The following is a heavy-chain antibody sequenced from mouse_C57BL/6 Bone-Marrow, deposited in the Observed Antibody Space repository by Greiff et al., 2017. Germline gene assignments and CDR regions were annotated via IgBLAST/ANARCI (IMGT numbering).Heavy chain of an antibody. D-gene: IGHD1-1*01. CDR2: INPSNGGT. CDR1: GYTFTSYW. J-gene: IGHJ1*03. Sequence: QVQLQQPGTELVKPGASVKLSCKASGYTFTSYWMHWVKQRPGQGLEWLGNINPSNGGTNYNEKFKSKATLTVDKSSSTAYMQLSSLTSEDSAVYYCAREEVITTVVAPYWYFDVWGTGTTVTVSS. V-gene: IGHV1-53*01. CDR3: AREEVITTVVAPYWYFDV.